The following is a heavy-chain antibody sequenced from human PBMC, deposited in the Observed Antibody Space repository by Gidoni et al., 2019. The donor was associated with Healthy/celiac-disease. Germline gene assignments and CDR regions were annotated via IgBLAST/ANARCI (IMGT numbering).Heavy chain of an antibody. CDR3: ARELGMWFAFDI. Sequence: EVQLVESGGGLVKPGGSLRLYCAASGFTFSSYSMNWVRQAPGKGLEWVSSISSSSSYIYYADSVKGRFTISRDNAKNSLYLQMNSLRAEDTAVYYCARELGMWFAFDIWGQGTMVTVSS. D-gene: IGHD7-27*01. V-gene: IGHV3-21*01. CDR1: GFTFSSYS. J-gene: IGHJ3*02. CDR2: ISSSSSYI.